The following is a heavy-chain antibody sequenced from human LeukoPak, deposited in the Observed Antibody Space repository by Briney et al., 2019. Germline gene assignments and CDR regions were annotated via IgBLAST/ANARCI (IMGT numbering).Heavy chain of an antibody. CDR1: GFTFSSYA. CDR3: ARSGREATEIDY. D-gene: IGHD1-1*01. J-gene: IGHJ4*02. V-gene: IGHV3-21*06. CDR2: INGRGTYI. Sequence: GGSLRLSCAASGFTFSSYAVSWVRQAPGKGLEWLSYINGRGTYIDYAESLKGRITISRDNAQNSLYLQMNSLRVEDTAVYYCARSGREATEIDYWGQGTLVTVSS.